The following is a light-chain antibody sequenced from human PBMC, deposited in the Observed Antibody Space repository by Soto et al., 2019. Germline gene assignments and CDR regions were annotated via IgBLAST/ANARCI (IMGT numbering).Light chain of an antibody. J-gene: IGKJ5*01. V-gene: IGKV3-20*01. CDR2: DAS. Sequence: VLTQSPGTLSLSPGERATLSCRASQSVSRSYLAWYQQKPGQAPRLLIYDASSRATDIPDRFSGSGSGTDFYLTISRLEPEDFEVYYCQQFGSSPPFTFGQGTRLEIK. CDR1: QSVSRSY. CDR3: QQFGSSPPFT.